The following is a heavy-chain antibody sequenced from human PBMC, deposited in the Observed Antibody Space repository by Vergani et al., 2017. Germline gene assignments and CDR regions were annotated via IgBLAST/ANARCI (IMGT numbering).Heavy chain of an antibody. V-gene: IGHV4-39*01. Sequence: QLHLQESGPGLVKPSETLSLTCTVSGGSITSSSYYWGWIRQPPGNGLEWIGNIYHSGDTYYNPSLKGRVTISVDTSKNKFSLEVTSVTAADTAIYFCARTESFILRYFHWALWGQGTLVTVSS. CDR1: GGSITSSSYY. J-gene: IGHJ4*02. CDR3: ARTESFILRYFHWAL. D-gene: IGHD3-9*01. CDR2: IYHSGDT.